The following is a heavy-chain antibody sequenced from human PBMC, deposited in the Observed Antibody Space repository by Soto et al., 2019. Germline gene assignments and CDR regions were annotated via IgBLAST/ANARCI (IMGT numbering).Heavy chain of an antibody. CDR1: GDFISSSSYY. J-gene: IGHJ5*02. CDR3: ARHGAPYRRSWYNWFDP. V-gene: IGHV4-39*01. D-gene: IGHD6-13*01. Sequence: ETFSLTWTVPGDFISSSSYYWGWIRKPPGKGLEWIGSIYYSGSTYYNPSLKSRVTISVDTSKNQFSLKLSSVTAADTAVYYCARHGAPYRRSWYNWFDPWGQGSLVTVS. CDR2: IYYSGST.